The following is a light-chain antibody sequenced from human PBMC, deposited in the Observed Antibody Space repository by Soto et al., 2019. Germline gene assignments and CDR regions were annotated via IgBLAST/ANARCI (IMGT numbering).Light chain of an antibody. CDR2: AAS. CDR3: LQDYNYPRT. V-gene: IGKV1-9*01. CDR1: QGIRSS. J-gene: IGKJ2*01. Sequence: DIQLTQSPSFLSASVGDTVTITCRASQGIRSSLAWYQQRPGRAPNLLIYAASTLHSGVPSRFGGSGSGTEFTLTISSLQPEDFATYYCLQDYNYPRTFGQGTKLEIE.